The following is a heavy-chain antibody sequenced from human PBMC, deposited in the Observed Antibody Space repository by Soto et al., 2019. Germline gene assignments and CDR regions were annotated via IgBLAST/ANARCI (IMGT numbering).Heavy chain of an antibody. V-gene: IGHV4-39*01. CDR3: ATSTTIAAAYY. CDR2: ISYSGST. D-gene: IGHD6-13*01. CDR1: GGSISSSIYY. J-gene: IGHJ4*01. Sequence: QLQLQESGPGLVKPSETLSLTCTVSGGSISSSIYYCGWIRKPPGKGLEWIGSISYSGSTYYNPSLKSRVTISVDTSKNQFSLKLSSVTAADTDVYYCATSTTIAAAYYWGHGTLVTVSS.